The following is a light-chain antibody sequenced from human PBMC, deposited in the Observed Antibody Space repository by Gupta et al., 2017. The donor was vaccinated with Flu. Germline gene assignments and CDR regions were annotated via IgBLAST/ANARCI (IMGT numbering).Light chain of an antibody. J-gene: IGLJ3*02. V-gene: IGLV1-40*01. CDR2: DNT. CDR1: NSYLGGSYC. Sequence: SNSYLGGSYCFLWYNEPPVTAPKLLIYDNTKRPSGVPERFSGSNSGTSASLAITGLQPEDEADYFCQSYDNGLSTSVFGGGTKLTVL. CDR3: QSYDNGLSTSV.